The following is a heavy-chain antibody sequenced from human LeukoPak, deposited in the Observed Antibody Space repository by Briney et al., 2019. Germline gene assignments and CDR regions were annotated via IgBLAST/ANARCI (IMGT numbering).Heavy chain of an antibody. CDR1: GGTFSSYA. CDR3: ARAYSSSWDKTYNWFDP. J-gene: IGHJ5*02. D-gene: IGHD6-13*01. CDR2: IIPIFGIA. Sequence: WVKVSCKASGGTFSSYAISWVRQAPGQGLEWMGRIIPIFGIANYAQKFQGRVTITADKSTSTAYMELSSLRSEDTAVYYCARAYSSSWDKTYNWFDPWGQGTLVTVSS. V-gene: IGHV1-69*04.